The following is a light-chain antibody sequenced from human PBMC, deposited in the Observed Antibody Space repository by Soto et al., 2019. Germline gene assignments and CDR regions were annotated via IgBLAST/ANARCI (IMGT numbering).Light chain of an antibody. J-gene: IGLJ1*01. CDR3: QSYDGTLSGSYV. V-gene: IGLV1-40*01. Sequence: QSVLTQPPSVSGAPGQRVTISCTGSSSNIGAGYDVHWYQQLPGAAPKLVMYGTTNRPSGVPDRFSGSKSGTSASLAITGLQAEDEADYYCQSYDGTLSGSYVFGIGTKVTV. CDR1: SSNIGAGYD. CDR2: GTT.